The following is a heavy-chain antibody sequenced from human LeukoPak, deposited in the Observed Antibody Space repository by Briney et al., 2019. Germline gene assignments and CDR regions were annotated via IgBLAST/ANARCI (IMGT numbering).Heavy chain of an antibody. J-gene: IGHJ5*02. CDR3: ARDVPGSIGTTARFDP. CDR2: ISTNNGNT. V-gene: IGHV1-18*01. Sequence: GASVKVPCKSSGYTSSDYGISWMRQAPGQGLERMGWISTNNGNTNYAQQFQGRVTMTTDTSTSTAYMELRSLKSDDTAVYYCARDVPGSIGTTARFDPWGQGTLVTVSS. CDR1: GYTSSDYG. D-gene: IGHD1-1*01.